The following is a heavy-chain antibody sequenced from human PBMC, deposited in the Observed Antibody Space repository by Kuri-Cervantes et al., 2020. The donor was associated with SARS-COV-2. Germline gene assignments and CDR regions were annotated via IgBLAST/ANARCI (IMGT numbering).Heavy chain of an antibody. CDR3: ARGGGGYYQTYFDY. V-gene: IGHV3-74*01. CDR2: INSDGSST. J-gene: IGHJ4*02. D-gene: IGHD3-22*01. CDR1: GFTFSSYW. Sequence: GGSLRLSCAASGFTFSSYWMHWVRQAPGKGLVWVSRINSDGSSTSYADSVKGRLTISRDNAKNTLYLQMNSLRAEDTAVYYCARGGGGYYQTYFDYWGQGTLVTVSS.